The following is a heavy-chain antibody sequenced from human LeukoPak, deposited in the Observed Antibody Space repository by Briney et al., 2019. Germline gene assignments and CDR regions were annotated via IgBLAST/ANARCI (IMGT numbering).Heavy chain of an antibody. D-gene: IGHD1-1*01. CDR1: GGYISSRGHY. Sequence: SETLSLTCTVSGGYISSRGHYWGWIRQPPGKGLEWIGSVYYSGNTYYNPSLKTRATITIDTPTSKNQFSLTLSSVTAADTAVYYCARHHAEILVPNDWGQGTLVTVSS. CDR3: ARHHAEILVPND. J-gene: IGHJ4*02. CDR2: VYYSGNT. V-gene: IGHV4-39*01.